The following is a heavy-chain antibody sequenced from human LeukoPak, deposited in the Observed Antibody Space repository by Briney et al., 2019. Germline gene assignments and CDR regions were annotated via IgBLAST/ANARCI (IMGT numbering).Heavy chain of an antibody. CDR1: GGSISSGSYY. Sequence: SQTLSLTCTVSGGSISSGSYYWSWIRQPAGKGLEWIGRIYTSGSTNYNPSLKSRVTISVDTSKNQFSLKLSSVTAADTAVYYCARTSDSLNGGYSYGPAENWGQGTLVTVSS. V-gene: IGHV4-61*02. D-gene: IGHD5-18*01. CDR3: ARTSDSLNGGYSYGPAEN. CDR2: IYTSGST. J-gene: IGHJ4*02.